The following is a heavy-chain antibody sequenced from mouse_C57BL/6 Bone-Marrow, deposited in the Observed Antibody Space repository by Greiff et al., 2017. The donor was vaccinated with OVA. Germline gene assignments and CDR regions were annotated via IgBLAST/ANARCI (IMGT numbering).Heavy chain of an antibody. V-gene: IGHV14-4*01. CDR2: IDPENGDT. CDR1: GFNIKDDY. D-gene: IGHD1-1*01. Sequence: EVQGVESGAELVRPGASVKLSCTASGFNIKDDYMHWVKQRPEQGLEWIGWIDPENGDTEYASKFQGKATITADTSSNTAYLQLSSLTSEDTAVYYCTTADYGSRFAYWGQGTLVTVSA. J-gene: IGHJ3*01. CDR3: TTADYGSRFAY.